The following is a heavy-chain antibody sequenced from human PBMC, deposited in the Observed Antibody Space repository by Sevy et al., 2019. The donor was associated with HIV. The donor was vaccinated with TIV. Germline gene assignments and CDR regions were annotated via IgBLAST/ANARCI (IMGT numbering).Heavy chain of an antibody. CDR1: GYTLTELS. D-gene: IGHD3-22*01. V-gene: IGHV1-24*01. J-gene: IGHJ4*02. CDR2: FDPEDGKT. CDR3: ASTRDYYDSSAHYFDY. Sequence: ASVKVSCKVSGYTLTELSIHWVRQAPGKGLEWLVTFDPEDGKTIYAQNFQGRVTMTEDTSTDTTYMELSSLRSEDTAVYYCASTRDYYDSSAHYFDYWGQGTLVTVSS.